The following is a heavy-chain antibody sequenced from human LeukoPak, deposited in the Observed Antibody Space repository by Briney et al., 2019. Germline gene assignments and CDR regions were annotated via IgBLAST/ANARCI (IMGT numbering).Heavy chain of an antibody. CDR3: ARLGHGSGSYYNVVDP. J-gene: IGHJ5*02. V-gene: IGHV4-59*08. CDR1: GGSISSYY. D-gene: IGHD3-10*01. Sequence: SETLSLTRTVSGGSISSYYWSWIRQPPGKGLEWIGYIYYSGSTNYNPSLKSRVTISVDTSKNQFSLKLSSVTAADTAVYYCARLGHGSGSYYNVVDPWGQGTLVTVSS. CDR2: IYYSGST.